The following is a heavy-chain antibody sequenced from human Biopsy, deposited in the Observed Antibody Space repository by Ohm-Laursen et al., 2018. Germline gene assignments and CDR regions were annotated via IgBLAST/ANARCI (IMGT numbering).Heavy chain of an antibody. CDR3: ARAKLEPVYYYYGMDV. J-gene: IGHJ6*02. D-gene: IGHD1-1*01. V-gene: IGHV1-18*04. CDR2: INTENGNT. CDR1: SYTFTDYN. Sequence: GASVKVSCKASSYTFTDYNIHWVRQAPGQGLEWMGWINTENGNTIYAQNPQGRVTMTADTSTSTAYMEVTSLRSDDTAVYYCARAKLEPVYYYYGMDVWGQGTTVTVSS.